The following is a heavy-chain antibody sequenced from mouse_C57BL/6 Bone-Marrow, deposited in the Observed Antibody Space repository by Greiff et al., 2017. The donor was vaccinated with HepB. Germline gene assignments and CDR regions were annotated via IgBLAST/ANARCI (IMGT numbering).Heavy chain of an antibody. V-gene: IGHV1-50*01. Sequence: VQLQQPGAELVKPGASVKLSCKASGYTFTSYWMQWVKQRPGQGLEWIGEIDPSDSYTNYNQKFKGKATLTVDTSSSTAYMQLSSLTSEDSAVYYCARGGNIGYYYYWGQGTTLTVSS. CDR2: IDPSDSYT. CDR3: ARGGNIGYYYY. J-gene: IGHJ2*01. D-gene: IGHD2-3*01. CDR1: GYTFTSYW.